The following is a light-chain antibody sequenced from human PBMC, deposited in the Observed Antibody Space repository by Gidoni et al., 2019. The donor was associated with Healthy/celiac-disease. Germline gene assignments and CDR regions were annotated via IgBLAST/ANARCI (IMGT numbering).Light chain of an antibody. CDR3: AAWDDSLNGYV. CDR2: SNN. CDR1: SSNIGSNT. V-gene: IGLV1-44*01. J-gene: IGLJ1*01. Sequence: QSVLTQPPSASGTPGQRVTISCSGSSSNIGSNTVNWYQQLPGTAPNLLIYSNNQRPSGVPDRFSGSKSGTSASLAIRGLQSEYEADYYCAAWDDSLNGYVFGTGTKVTVL.